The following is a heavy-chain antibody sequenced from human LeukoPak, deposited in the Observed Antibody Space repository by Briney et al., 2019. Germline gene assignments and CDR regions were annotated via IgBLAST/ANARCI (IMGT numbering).Heavy chain of an antibody. Sequence: SETLSLTCTVSGGSVSSGSYYWNWIRQPPGKGLEWIGYTHYSGSTNYNPSLKSRVTISVDTSRNQFSLRLSSVTAADTAMYYCARKAAGTGFFDYWGQGTLVTVSS. CDR2: THYSGST. V-gene: IGHV4-61*01. J-gene: IGHJ4*02. D-gene: IGHD6-13*01. CDR1: GGSVSSGSYY. CDR3: ARKAAGTGFFDY.